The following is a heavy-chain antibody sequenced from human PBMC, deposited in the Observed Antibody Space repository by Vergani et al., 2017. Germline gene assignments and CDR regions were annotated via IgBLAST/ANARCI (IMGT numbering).Heavy chain of an antibody. D-gene: IGHD4-17*01. CDR3: TTDVWDYGDQGRDY. V-gene: IGHV3-15*01. CDR1: GFTFSNAW. J-gene: IGHJ4*02. CDR2: IKSKTDGGTT. Sequence: EVQLLESGGGLVQPGGSLRLSCAASGFTFSNAWMSWVRQAPGKGLEWVGRIKSKTDGGTTDYAAPVKGRFTISRDDSKNTLYLQMNSLKTEDTAVYYCTTDVWDYGDQGRDYWGQGTLVTVSS.